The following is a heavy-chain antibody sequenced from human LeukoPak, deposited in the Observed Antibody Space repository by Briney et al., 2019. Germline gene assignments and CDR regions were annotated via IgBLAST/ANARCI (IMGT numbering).Heavy chain of an antibody. D-gene: IGHD3-10*01. J-gene: IGHJ4*02. Sequence: PTETLSLTCTVSGGSISSYYWSWIRQPPGKGLEWIGYIYYSGSTNYNPSLKSRVTISVDTSKNQFSLKLSSVTAADTAVYYCARVGTMVRGVITPFDYWGQGTLVTVSS. V-gene: IGHV4-59*01. CDR1: GGSISSYY. CDR3: ARVGTMVRGVITPFDY. CDR2: IYYSGST.